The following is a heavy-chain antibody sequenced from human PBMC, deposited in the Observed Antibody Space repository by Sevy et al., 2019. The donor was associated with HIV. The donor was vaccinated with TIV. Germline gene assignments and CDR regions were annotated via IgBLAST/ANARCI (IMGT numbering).Heavy chain of an antibody. CDR2: ISGGGTYI. J-gene: IGHJ3*02. V-gene: IGHV3-21*01. Sequence: GGSLRLSCATSEFTFSSYSMNWFRQAPGNGLEWVSSISGGGTYIYYADSVKGRFTISRDNAKNSLSLQMNSLRAEDTAVYYCARGTHDYGDYDRDAFDIWGQGTMVTVSS. D-gene: IGHD4-17*01. CDR1: EFTFSSYS. CDR3: ARGTHDYGDYDRDAFDI.